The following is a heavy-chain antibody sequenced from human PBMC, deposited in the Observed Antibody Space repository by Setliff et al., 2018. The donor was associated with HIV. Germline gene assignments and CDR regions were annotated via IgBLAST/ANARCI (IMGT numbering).Heavy chain of an antibody. CDR1: GDSITRGSY. CDR3: VRVSSSGYYGEGAFDI. CDR2: TYNTGRT. V-gene: IGHV4-38-2*02. D-gene: IGHD3-22*01. Sequence: KPSETLSLTCSVSGDSITRGSYWGWVRQPPGKGLEWLGHTYNTGRTYDNPTLKSRVTISVDTSKNQFSLELTSVTAADTAVFYCVRVSSSGYYGEGAFDIWGQGTVVTVSS. J-gene: IGHJ3*02.